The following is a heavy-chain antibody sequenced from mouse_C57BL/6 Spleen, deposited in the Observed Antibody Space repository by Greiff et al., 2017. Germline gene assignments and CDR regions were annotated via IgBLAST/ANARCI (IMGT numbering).Heavy chain of an antibody. J-gene: IGHJ3*01. V-gene: IGHV1-53*01. D-gene: IGHD2-4*01. CDR3: AKAEGYDYFAY. Sequence: QVQLQQPGTELVKPGASVKLSCKASGYTFTSYWMHWVKQRPGQGLEWIGNINTSNGGTNYNEQFKCKATLTVDKSSSTAYMQLSSRTSEDSAVYYCAKAEGYDYFAYWGQGTLVTVSA. CDR2: INTSNGGT. CDR1: GYTFTSYW.